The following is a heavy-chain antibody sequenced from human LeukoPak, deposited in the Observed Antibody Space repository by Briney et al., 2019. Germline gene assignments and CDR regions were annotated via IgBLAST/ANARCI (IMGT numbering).Heavy chain of an antibody. CDR2: ISSSSSYT. CDR1: GFTFSDYY. D-gene: IGHD2-2*01. J-gene: IGHJ6*04. Sequence: GGSLRLPCAASGFTFSDYYMSWIRQAPGKGLEWVSYISSSSSYTNYADSVKGRFTISRDNAKNSLYLQMNSLRAEDTAVYYCTRDRYCSSTSCWIQPTGMDFWGKGTTVTVSS. CDR3: TRDRYCSSTSCWIQPTGMDF. V-gene: IGHV3-11*06.